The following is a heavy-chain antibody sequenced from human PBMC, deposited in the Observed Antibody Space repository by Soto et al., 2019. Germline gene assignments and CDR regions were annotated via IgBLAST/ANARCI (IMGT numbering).Heavy chain of an antibody. Sequence: ASVKVSWKASGYTFTSYGISWVRQAPGQGLEWMGWISAYNGNTNYAQKLQGRVTMTTDTSTSTAYMELRSLRSDDTAVYYCARGRRRKVEWPDAFDIWGQGTMVTVSS. CDR2: ISAYNGNT. J-gene: IGHJ3*02. CDR1: GYTFTSYG. D-gene: IGHD3-3*01. V-gene: IGHV1-18*01. CDR3: ARGRRRKVEWPDAFDI.